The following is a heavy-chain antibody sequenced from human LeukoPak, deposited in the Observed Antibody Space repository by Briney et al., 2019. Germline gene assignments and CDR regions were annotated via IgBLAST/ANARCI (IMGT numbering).Heavy chain of an antibody. Sequence: GASVKVSCKASGYTFTSYAMHWVRQAPGQRLEWMGWINAGNGNTKYSQKFQGRVTITRDTSAGTAYMELSSLRSEDTAVYYCARDLLRYYYGSGSYYNCGMDVWGKGTTVTVSS. V-gene: IGHV1-3*01. D-gene: IGHD3-10*01. CDR3: ARDLLRYYYGSGSYYNCGMDV. CDR2: INAGNGNT. J-gene: IGHJ6*04. CDR1: GYTFTSYA.